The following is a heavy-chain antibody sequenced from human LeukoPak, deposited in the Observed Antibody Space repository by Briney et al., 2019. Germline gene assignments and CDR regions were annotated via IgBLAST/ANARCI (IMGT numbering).Heavy chain of an antibody. Sequence: GASVKVSCKASGGTFSSYAISWMRQAPGQGLEWMGGITPIFGTANYAQNFQGRVTITADESTSTAYMELSSLRSEDTAVYYCARPSVVVPAALDYWGQGTLVTVSS. V-gene: IGHV1-69*13. J-gene: IGHJ4*02. CDR3: ARPSVVVPAALDY. CDR1: GGTFSSYA. CDR2: ITPIFGTA. D-gene: IGHD2-2*01.